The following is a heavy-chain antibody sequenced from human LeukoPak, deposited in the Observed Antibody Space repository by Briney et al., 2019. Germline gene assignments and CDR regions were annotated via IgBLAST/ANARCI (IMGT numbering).Heavy chain of an antibody. V-gene: IGHV3-7*01. CDR3: ARVPPDPRAAAVTRTNYFDY. D-gene: IGHD6-13*01. Sequence: GGSLRLSCVASGLTFSSSWMSWVRQAPGKGLEWVANIKEDGSEKYYVDSVKGRFTISRDNAKKSLYLQMNSLRAEDTAVYYCARVPPDPRAAAVTRTNYFDYWGQGTLVTVSS. CDR2: IKEDGSEK. J-gene: IGHJ4*02. CDR1: GLTFSSSW.